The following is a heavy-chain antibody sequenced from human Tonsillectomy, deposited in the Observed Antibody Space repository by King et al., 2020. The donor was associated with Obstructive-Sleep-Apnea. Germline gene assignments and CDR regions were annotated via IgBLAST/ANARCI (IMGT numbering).Heavy chain of an antibody. D-gene: IGHD2-21*02. Sequence: MQLQESGPGLVKPSETLSLTCTVSGGSIINTNYYWGWIRQPPGKGLEWIGSIYYSGSTYFNPSLKSRVTISVDTSKNQFSLKLSSVTAADTAVYYCARPAYCGGDCYSYGAFDIWGQGTMVTVSS. V-gene: IGHV4-39*07. CDR1: GGSIINTNYY. CDR2: IYYSGST. J-gene: IGHJ3*02. CDR3: ARPAYCGGDCYSYGAFDI.